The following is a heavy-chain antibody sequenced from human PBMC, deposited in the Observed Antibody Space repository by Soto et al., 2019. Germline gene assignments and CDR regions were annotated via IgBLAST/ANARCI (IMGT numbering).Heavy chain of an antibody. CDR2: INPNSGGT. CDR1: GYTFTGYY. D-gene: IGHD3-10*01. V-gene: IGHV1-2*02. J-gene: IGHJ6*02. CDR3: GRGAGIIAGAAPGGGGGYYYYGMDV. Sequence: QVQLVQSGAEVKKPGASVKVSCKASGYTFTGYYMHWVRQAPGQGLEWMGWINPNSGGTNYAQKFQGRGTTTRDKSLRTGYLGVGRVRSDGPGGVFWGRGAGIIAGAAPGGGGGYYYYGMDVWGQGTTVTVSS.